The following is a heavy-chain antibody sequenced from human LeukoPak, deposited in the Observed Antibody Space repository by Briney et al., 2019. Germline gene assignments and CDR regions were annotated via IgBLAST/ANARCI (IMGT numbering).Heavy chain of an antibody. CDR1: GGSISSSSYY. Sequence: SETLSLTCTVSGGSISSSSYYWSWIRQPPGKGLEWIGYIYYSGSTNYNPSLKSRVTISVDTSKNQFSLKLSSVTAADTAVYYCARSPEDSSSSWTFDYWGQGTLVTVSS. V-gene: IGHV4-61*01. D-gene: IGHD6-6*01. J-gene: IGHJ4*02. CDR2: IYYSGST. CDR3: ARSPEDSSSSWTFDY.